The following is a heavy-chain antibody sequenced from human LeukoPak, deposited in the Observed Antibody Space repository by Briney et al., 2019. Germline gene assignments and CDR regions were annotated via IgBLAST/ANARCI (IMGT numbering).Heavy chain of an antibody. CDR3: ARLAAAPRDLYYMDV. Sequence: PGGSLRLSCAASGFTVSSYYMNWVRQAPGKELEWVSVIYTGGGRYYADSVRGRFTISRDNSKNTLYLQMNSLRAEDTAVYYCARLAAAPRDLYYMDVWGKGTTVTVSS. CDR2: IYTGGGR. J-gene: IGHJ6*03. CDR1: GFTVSSYY. V-gene: IGHV3-53*01. D-gene: IGHD6-13*01.